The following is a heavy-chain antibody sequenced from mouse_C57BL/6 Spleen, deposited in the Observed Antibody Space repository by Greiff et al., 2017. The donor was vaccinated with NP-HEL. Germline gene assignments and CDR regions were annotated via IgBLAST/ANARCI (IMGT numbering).Heavy chain of an antibody. CDR2: INPNNGGT. CDR3: ARIYSNHTPAY. Sequence: EVQLQQSGPELVKPGASVKISCKASGYTFTDYYMNWVKQSHGKILEWIGDINPNNGGTSYNQKFKGKATLTVDKSSSTAYMELRSLTSEDSAVYYCARIYSNHTPAYWGQGTLVTVSA. V-gene: IGHV1-26*01. CDR1: GYTFTDYY. D-gene: IGHD2-5*01. J-gene: IGHJ3*01.